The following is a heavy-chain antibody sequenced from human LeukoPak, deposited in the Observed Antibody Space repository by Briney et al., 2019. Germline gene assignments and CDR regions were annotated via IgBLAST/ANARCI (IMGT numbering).Heavy chain of an antibody. CDR1: GFTFSSYA. D-gene: IGHD6-19*01. V-gene: IGHV3-9*01. J-gene: IGHJ4*02. CDR2: ISWNSGSI. Sequence: GGSLRLSCAASGFTFSSYAMHWVRQAPGKGLEWVSGISWNSGSIGYADSVKGRFTISRDNAKNSLYLQMNSLRAEDTALYYCAKGQWLVPFDYWGQGTLVTVSS. CDR3: AKGQWLVPFDY.